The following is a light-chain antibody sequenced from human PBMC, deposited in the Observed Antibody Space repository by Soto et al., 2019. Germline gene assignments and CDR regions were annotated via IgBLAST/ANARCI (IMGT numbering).Light chain of an antibody. Sequence: DIQMTQSPSSLSASVGDRVTITCRASQSISSYLNWYXQXXXXXPXXXIXAAXXXXSVVPSRFSGSGSGTDFTLTISSLQPEDFATYYCQQSYSTPWTFGQGTKVDIK. V-gene: IGKV1-39*01. CDR1: QSISSY. CDR2: AAX. CDR3: QQSYSTPWT. J-gene: IGKJ1*01.